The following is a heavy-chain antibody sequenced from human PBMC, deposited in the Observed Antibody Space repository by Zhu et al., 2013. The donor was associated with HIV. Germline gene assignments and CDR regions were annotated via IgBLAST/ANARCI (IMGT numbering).Heavy chain of an antibody. V-gene: IGHV3-7*01. CDR1: GFTFSSYW. J-gene: IGHJ3*02. Sequence: EVQLVESGGGLVQPGGSLRLSCAASGFTFSSYWMSWVRQAPGKGLEWVANIKQDGSEKYYVDSVKGRFTISRDNAKNSLYLQMNSLRAEDTAVYYCARPASEDFWSGYWHDAFDIWGQGTMVTVSS. CDR3: ARPASEDFWSGYWHDAFDI. D-gene: IGHD3-3*01. CDR2: IKQDGSEK.